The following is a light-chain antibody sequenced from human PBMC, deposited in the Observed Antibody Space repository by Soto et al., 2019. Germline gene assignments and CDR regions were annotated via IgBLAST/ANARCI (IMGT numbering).Light chain of an antibody. V-gene: IGKV3-15*01. CDR3: QQYNNWRT. CDR1: QSISSTY. J-gene: IGKJ1*01. Sequence: EIVLTQSPGTLSLSPGERATLSCRASQSISSTYLTWYHQRPGQAPRLLIYGASTRATGIPARFSGSGSGTEFTLTISSLQSEDFAVYYCQQYNNWRTFGQGTKVDIK. CDR2: GAS.